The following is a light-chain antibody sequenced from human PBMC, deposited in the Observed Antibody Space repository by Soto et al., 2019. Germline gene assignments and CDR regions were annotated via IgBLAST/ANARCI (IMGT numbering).Light chain of an antibody. J-gene: IGKJ2*01. V-gene: IGKV4-1*01. Sequence: DIVMTQSPDSLAVSLGERATINCKSSQSVLYSSNNKNYLAWYQQKPGQPPKLLIYWASTRESGVPDRFSGSGSGTDFTLTISSLQAEDVAVYYCQQYYSTPCHTFGQGTKLEIK. CDR3: QQYYSTPCHT. CDR2: WAS. CDR1: QSVLYSSNNKNY.